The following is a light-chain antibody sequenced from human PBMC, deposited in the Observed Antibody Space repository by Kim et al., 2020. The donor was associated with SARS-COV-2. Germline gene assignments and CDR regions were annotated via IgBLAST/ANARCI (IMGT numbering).Light chain of an antibody. J-gene: IGKJ2*01. V-gene: IGKV1-5*03. CDR3: QQYNSYSRT. Sequence: DIQMTQSPSTLSASVGDRVTITCRASQSISIYLAWYQQKPGKAPNLLIYKASSLESGVPSRFSGSGSGTEFTLTISSLQPDDFATYHCQQYNSYSRTFGQGTKLEI. CDR2: KAS. CDR1: QSISIY.